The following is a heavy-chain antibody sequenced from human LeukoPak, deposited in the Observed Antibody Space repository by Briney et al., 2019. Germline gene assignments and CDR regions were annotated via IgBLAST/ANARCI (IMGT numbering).Heavy chain of an antibody. V-gene: IGHV1-18*01. CDR3: ARAAGYSYSYGNFDY. CDR1: GYTFTSYG. D-gene: IGHD5-18*01. J-gene: IGHJ4*02. Sequence: ASVKVPCKASGYTFTSYGINWVLQAPGQGLEWMGWISAYSGNTGYPQNLQGRVTMTTDTSTTTAHMELRSLRSDDTAVYYCARAAGYSYSYGNFDYWGQGTLVSVSS. CDR2: ISAYSGNT.